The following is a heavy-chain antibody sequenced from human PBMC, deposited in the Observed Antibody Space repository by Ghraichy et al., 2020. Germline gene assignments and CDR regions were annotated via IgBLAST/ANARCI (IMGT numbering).Heavy chain of an antibody. D-gene: IGHD1-26*01. V-gene: IGHV3-7*01. CDR2: IKQDGSEK. CDR3: ASWEYSGSYYVSGYNY. CDR1: GFIFSSYW. J-gene: IGHJ4*02. Sequence: GSLRLSCAASGFIFSSYWMSWVRQAPGKGLEWVANIKQDGSEKYYVDSVKGRFTISRDNAKNSLYLQMNSLRAEDTAVYYCASWEYSGSYYVSGYNYWGQGTLVTVSS.